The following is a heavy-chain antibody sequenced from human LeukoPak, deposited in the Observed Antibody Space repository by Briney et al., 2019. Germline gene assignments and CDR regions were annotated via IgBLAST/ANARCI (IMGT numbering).Heavy chain of an antibody. V-gene: IGHV4-4*07. CDR3: ARDMYYYGSGSYRFDY. D-gene: IGHD3-10*01. CDR2: THTSGST. CDR1: GGSITSYY. Sequence: PSETLSFTCTFSGGSITSYYWSWIRQPAGKGLEWIGRTHTSGSTNYNPSLKSRVTMSVDTSKNQFSLKLSSVTAADTAVYYCARDMYYYGSGSYRFDYWGQGTLVTVSS. J-gene: IGHJ4*02.